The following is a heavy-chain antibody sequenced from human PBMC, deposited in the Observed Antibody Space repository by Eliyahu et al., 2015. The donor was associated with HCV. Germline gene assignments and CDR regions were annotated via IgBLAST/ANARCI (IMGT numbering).Heavy chain of an antibody. CDR1: GGSXTTXY. CDR2: IHYSGST. CDR3: ASGGGGIAVAGTGGWFDP. D-gene: IGHD6-19*01. V-gene: IGHV4-59*01. J-gene: IGHJ5*02. Sequence: QVQLQESGPGLVKPSETLSLXCXVSGGSXTTXYWSWIRQPPGKXLEWIGYIHYSGSTNYNPSLKSRVTISLDTSKNQFSLSLTSVTAADTAVYYCASGGGGIAVAGTGGWFDPWGQGTLVTVSS.